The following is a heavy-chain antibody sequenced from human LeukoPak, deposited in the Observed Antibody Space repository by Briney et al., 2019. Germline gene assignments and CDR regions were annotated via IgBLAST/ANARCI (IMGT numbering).Heavy chain of an antibody. J-gene: IGHJ4*02. CDR3: ARRGYDSSGYYYAY. CDR2: IYYSGST. CDR1: GGSISSSSYY. D-gene: IGHD3-22*01. V-gene: IGHV4-39*01. Sequence: PSETLSLTCTVSGGSISSSSYYWGWIRQPPGKGLEWIGSIYYSGSTYYNPSLKSRVTISVDTSQNQFSLKLSSVTAADTAVYYCARRGYDSSGYYYAYWGQGTLVTVSS.